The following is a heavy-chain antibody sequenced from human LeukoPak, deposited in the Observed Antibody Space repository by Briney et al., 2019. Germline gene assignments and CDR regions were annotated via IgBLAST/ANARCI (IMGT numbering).Heavy chain of an antibody. Sequence: SETLSLTCAVYGGSFSGYYWSWIRQPPGKGLEWIGEINHSGSTNYNPSLKSRVTISVDTSKNQFSLKLSSVTAAGTAVYYCARGRSRCSSTSCYYYYYGMDVWGQGTTVTVSS. CDR2: INHSGST. V-gene: IGHV4-34*01. D-gene: IGHD2-2*01. J-gene: IGHJ6*02. CDR1: GGSFSGYY. CDR3: ARGRSRCSSTSCYYYYYGMDV.